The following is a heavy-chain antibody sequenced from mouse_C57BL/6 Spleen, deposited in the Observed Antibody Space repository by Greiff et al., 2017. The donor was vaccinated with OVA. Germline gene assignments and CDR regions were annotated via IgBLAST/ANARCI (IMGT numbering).Heavy chain of an antibody. CDR1: GYTFTSYG. Sequence: QVQLKESGAELARPGASVKLSCKASGYTFTSYGISWVKQRTGQGLEWIGEIYPRSGNTYYNEKFKGKATLTADKSSSTAYMELRSLTSEDSAVYFCARGIYYDYDRYFDVWGTGTTVTVSS. V-gene: IGHV1-81*01. J-gene: IGHJ1*03. D-gene: IGHD2-4*01. CDR3: ARGIYYDYDRYFDV. CDR2: IYPRSGNT.